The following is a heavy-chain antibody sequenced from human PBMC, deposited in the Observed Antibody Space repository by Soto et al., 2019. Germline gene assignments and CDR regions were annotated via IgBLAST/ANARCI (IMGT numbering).Heavy chain of an antibody. CDR2: IIPIFGTA. Sequence: SVKVSCKASGGTFSSYAISWVRQAPGQGLEWMGGIIPIFGTANYAQKFQGRVTITADESTSTAYMELSSLRSEDTAVYYCASDFGVVIRPNYYYYGMDVWGQGTTVTVSS. CDR1: GGTFSSYA. V-gene: IGHV1-69*13. D-gene: IGHD3-3*01. CDR3: ASDFGVVIRPNYYYYGMDV. J-gene: IGHJ6*02.